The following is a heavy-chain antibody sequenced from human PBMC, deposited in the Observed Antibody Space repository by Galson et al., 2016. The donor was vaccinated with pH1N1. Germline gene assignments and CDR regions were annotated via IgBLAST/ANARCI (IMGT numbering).Heavy chain of an antibody. V-gene: IGHV4-61*08. Sequence: SETLSLTCTVSGGSINSNGNYWSWIRQLPGKGLEWIGYIHNSGTTKYNPSLKSRATMSVDTSENQFSLKLNSVTAADTAVYYCARERGIDYGGNSLDYWGQGTLVTVSS. J-gene: IGHJ4*02. CDR3: ARERGIDYGGNSLDY. D-gene: IGHD4-23*01. CDR1: GGSINSNGNY. CDR2: IHNSGTT.